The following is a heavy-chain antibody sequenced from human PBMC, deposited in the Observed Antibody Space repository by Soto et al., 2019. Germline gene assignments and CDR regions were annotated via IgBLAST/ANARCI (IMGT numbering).Heavy chain of an antibody. D-gene: IGHD6-19*01. J-gene: IGHJ4*02. V-gene: IGHV2-5*02. CDR1: GFSLSTSGVG. CDR3: ARPRGAGEYDY. Sequence: QITLKESGPPLVKPTQTLTLTCTFSGFSLSTSGVGVGWIRQPPGKALEWLALIYWDDDKRYSPSLKSRLTITKDTSKNQVVLTMTNMDPVDTATYYCARPRGAGEYDYWGQGTLVTVSS. CDR2: IYWDDDK.